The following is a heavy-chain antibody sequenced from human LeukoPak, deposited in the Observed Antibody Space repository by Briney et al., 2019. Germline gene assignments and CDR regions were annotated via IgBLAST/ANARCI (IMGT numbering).Heavy chain of an antibody. CDR1: TFTFSSYA. CDR3: AREDGIVGATSAFDI. J-gene: IGHJ3*02. D-gene: IGHD1-26*01. CDR2: ISDAGDST. Sequence: GGSLRLSCAASTFTFSSYAMSWVRQAPGKGLEWVSGISDAGDSTYYAGSVKGRFTISRDNSKNTLYLQMNSLRPEDTAVYYCAREDGIVGATSAFDIWGQGTMVTVSS. V-gene: IGHV3-23*01.